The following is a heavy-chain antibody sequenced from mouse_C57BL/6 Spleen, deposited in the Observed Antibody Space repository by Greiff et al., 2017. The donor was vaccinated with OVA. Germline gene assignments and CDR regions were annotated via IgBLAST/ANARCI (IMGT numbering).Heavy chain of an antibody. CDR1: GYTFTEYT. D-gene: IGHD2-5*01. CDR3: ARHEVAYYSNYVLTGLDY. Sequence: QVQLQQSGAELVKPGASVKLSCKASGYTFTEYTIHWVKQRSGQGLEWIGWFYPGSGSIKYNEKFKDKATLTADKSSSTVYMELSRLTSEDSAVYFCARHEVAYYSNYVLTGLDYWGQGTTLTVSS. V-gene: IGHV1-62-2*01. J-gene: IGHJ2*01. CDR2: FYPGSGSI.